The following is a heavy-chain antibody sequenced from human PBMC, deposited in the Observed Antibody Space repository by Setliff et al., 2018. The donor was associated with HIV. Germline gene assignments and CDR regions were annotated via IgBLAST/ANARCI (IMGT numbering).Heavy chain of an antibody. Sequence: SETLSLTCAVYGGSFSGYHWNWIRQFPGKGLEWIGEINHTGNTQYNPSLKSRVTMSVDASKNLVSLNLNSVTAADTAIYYCVRDDYGYNGKGFDYWGPGTLVTVSS. J-gene: IGHJ4*02. CDR3: VRDDYGYNGKGFDY. CDR2: INHTGNT. CDR1: GGSFSGYH. V-gene: IGHV4-34*01. D-gene: IGHD4-17*01.